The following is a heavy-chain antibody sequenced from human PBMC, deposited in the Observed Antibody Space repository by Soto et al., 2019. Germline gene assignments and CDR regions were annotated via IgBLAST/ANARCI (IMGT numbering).Heavy chain of an antibody. J-gene: IGHJ6*02. D-gene: IGHD4-4*01. CDR3: ARDLDYSRDYYYYYGMDV. CDR1: GFTFSSYA. V-gene: IGHV3-30-3*01. CDR2: ISYDGSNK. Sequence: QVQLVESGGGVVQPGRSLRLSCAASGFTFSSYAMHWVRQAPGKGLEWVAVISYDGSNKYYADSVKGRFTISRDNSKNTLYLQMNSLRAEDTAVYYCARDLDYSRDYYYYYGMDVWGQGTTVTVSS.